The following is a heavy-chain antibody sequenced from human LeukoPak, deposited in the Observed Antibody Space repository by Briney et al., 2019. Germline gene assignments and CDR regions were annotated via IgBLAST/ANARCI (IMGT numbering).Heavy chain of an antibody. Sequence: SETLSLTCTVSGGSISGSSYYWGWIRQPPGKGLEWIGTIYYSGSTYYNPSLKSRVTISVDTSKNQFSLKLSSVTAADTAVYYCAKLPIVGATSSAFDIWGQGTMVTVSS. CDR3: AKLPIVGATSSAFDI. D-gene: IGHD1-26*01. CDR1: GGSISGSSYY. CDR2: IYYSGST. J-gene: IGHJ3*02. V-gene: IGHV4-39*01.